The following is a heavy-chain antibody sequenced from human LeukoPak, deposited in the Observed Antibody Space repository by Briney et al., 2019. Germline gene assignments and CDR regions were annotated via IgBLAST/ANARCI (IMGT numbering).Heavy chain of an antibody. J-gene: IGHJ4*02. CDR2: ISGSGGST. CDR1: GFTFSSYA. Sequence: PGGSLRLSCAASGFTFSSYAMSWVRQAPGKGLEWVSAISGSGGSTYYADSVRGRFTISRDNSKNTLYLRMNSLRAEDTAVYYCAKDITTPYYFDYWGQGTLVTASS. V-gene: IGHV3-23*01. CDR3: AKDITTPYYFDY. D-gene: IGHD3-22*01.